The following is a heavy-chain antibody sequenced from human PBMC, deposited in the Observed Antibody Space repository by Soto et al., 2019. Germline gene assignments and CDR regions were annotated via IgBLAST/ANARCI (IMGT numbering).Heavy chain of an antibody. Sequence: PSETLSLTCTVSGGSISSSSYYWGWIRQPPGKGLEWIGSIFYSGSTFYNPSLKSRITMSVDTSKNQFSLKLSSVTAADTAVYFCASLSREYYDFWSGYPENWFDPWGQGTQVTVSS. CDR3: ASLSREYYDFWSGYPENWFDP. D-gene: IGHD3-3*01. CDR1: GGSISSSSYY. CDR2: IFYSGST. V-gene: IGHV4-39*01. J-gene: IGHJ5*02.